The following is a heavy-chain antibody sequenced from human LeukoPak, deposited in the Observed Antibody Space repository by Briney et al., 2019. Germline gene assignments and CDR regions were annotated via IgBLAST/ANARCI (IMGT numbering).Heavy chain of an antibody. J-gene: IGHJ5*02. CDR2: TYYRSNWFN. CDR3: AKNYGDSNWFDP. V-gene: IGHV6-1*01. CDR1: GDSVSSDSAA. Sequence: SQTLSLTCAISGDSVSSDSAARNWIRQSPSRGLEWLGRTYYRSNWFNDFALSVKSRITINPDTSKNQFSLQLNSVTPEDTAVYYCAKNYGDSNWFDPWGQGTLVTVSS. D-gene: IGHD4-17*01.